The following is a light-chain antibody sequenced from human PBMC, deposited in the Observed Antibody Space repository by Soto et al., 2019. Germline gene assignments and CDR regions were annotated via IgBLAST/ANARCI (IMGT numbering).Light chain of an antibody. J-gene: IGKJ4*01. CDR3: QQRPTWPLT. Sequence: IVLTQSPATLSLSPVERATLSCRASQSISSHLAWYQQKPGQAPRLLMYDASNRATDIPARFSGSGSGTDFTLTISSLEPEDFAVYYCQQRPTWPLTFGGGTKVEIK. V-gene: IGKV3-11*01. CDR1: QSISSH. CDR2: DAS.